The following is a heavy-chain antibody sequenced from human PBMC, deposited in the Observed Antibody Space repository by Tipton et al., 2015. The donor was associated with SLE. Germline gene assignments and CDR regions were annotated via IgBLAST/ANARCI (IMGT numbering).Heavy chain of an antibody. J-gene: IGHJ3*02. CDR1: GFTITSYA. Sequence: SLRLSCAASGFTITSYAMHWVRQAPAKGLEWVAFISYDGSIKSYADSVKGRFTISRDKSKSTLYLQLDSLRTEDTAVYYCAREDNWSETIWGQGTMVTVSS. CDR2: ISYDGSIK. D-gene: IGHD1-1*01. CDR3: AREDNWSETI. V-gene: IGHV3-30*04.